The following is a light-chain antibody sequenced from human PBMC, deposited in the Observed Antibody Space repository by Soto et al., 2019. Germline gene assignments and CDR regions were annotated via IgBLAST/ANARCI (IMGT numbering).Light chain of an antibody. V-gene: IGKV1-12*01. CDR3: QQANSFPIT. Sequence: DIQMTQSPSTLSASVGDRVNITCRASQSIGTWLAWYQHRPGKAPKLLIYTASSLQSGVPSRFRGSGSGTDFTLTISSLQPEDFATYYCQQANSFPITFGQGTRLEIK. J-gene: IGKJ5*01. CDR2: TAS. CDR1: QSIGTW.